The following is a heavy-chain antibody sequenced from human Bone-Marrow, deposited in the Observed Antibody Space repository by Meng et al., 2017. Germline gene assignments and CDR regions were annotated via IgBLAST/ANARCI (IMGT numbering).Heavy chain of an antibody. Sequence: GGSLRLSCVVSGFTFSNYWMHWVRQAPKKGLVWVSRIDYDGTSTSYADSVKGRFTISRDNAKSTLFLQMDSLRAEDTAVYYCAREPYSSSWFHAFDIWGQGTMVTVSS. D-gene: IGHD6-13*01. V-gene: IGHV3-74*01. CDR2: IDYDGTST. CDR1: GFTFSNYW. CDR3: AREPYSSSWFHAFDI. J-gene: IGHJ3*02.